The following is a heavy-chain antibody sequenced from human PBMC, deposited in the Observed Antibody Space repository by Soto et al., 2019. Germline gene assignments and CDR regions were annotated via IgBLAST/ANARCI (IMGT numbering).Heavy chain of an antibody. CDR1: GGTFSSYP. CDR2: IIPFFGTS. V-gene: IGHV1-69*01. J-gene: IGHJ6*02. Sequence: QVQLVQSGAEVKKPGSSVKVSCGASGGTFSSYPINWVRQAPGQGLEWMGGIIPFFGTSNYAQKFQGRVTITADESTSTAYMEPRSLRSEDTAVYYCARVGHITNYGMAVWGQGTTVTVSS. D-gene: IGHD1-26*01. CDR3: ARVGHITNYGMAV.